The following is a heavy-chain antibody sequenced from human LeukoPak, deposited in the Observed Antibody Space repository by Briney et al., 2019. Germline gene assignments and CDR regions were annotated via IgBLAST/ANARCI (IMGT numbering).Heavy chain of an antibody. CDR1: GYTFTSYG. CDR2: INPSGGGT. CDR3: ARDSFSGSYNY. Sequence: ASVKVSCKASGYTFTSYGISWVRQAPGQGLEWMGIINPSGGGTSYAQKFQGRVTMTSDTSTSTVYMELSSLRSEDTAVYYCARDSFSGSYNYWGQGTLVTVSS. D-gene: IGHD1-26*01. V-gene: IGHV1-46*01. J-gene: IGHJ4*02.